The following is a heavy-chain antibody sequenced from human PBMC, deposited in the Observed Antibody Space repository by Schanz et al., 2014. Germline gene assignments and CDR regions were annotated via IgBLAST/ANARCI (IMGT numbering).Heavy chain of an antibody. CDR1: GFNSDDYA. Sequence: EVQVVESGGGLVQPGGSLRLSCTASGFNSDDYAMHWVRQAPGKGLEWVSNIPWNGAAIGYAGSVRGRFTISRDSAKNSLYLQMNSLRPEDTALYYCAKGSRSGSKVMDVWGQGTLVTVSS. V-gene: IGHV3-9*02. J-gene: IGHJ4*02. D-gene: IGHD3-10*01. CDR2: IPWNGAAI. CDR3: AKGSRSGSKVMDV.